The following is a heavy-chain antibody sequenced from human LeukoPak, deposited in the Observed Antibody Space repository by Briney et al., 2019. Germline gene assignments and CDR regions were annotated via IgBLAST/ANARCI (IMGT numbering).Heavy chain of an antibody. V-gene: IGHV1-18*01. D-gene: IGHD4-17*01. CDR1: GSTFTSYG. J-gene: IGHJ6*01. CDR3: ARTSFPYGDYVTNYCGMDV. CDR2: TSAYNGNT. Sequence: ASVKLSCTASGSTFTSYGISWVRQAPGQGLEWMGWTSAYNGNTSYAQKVQGRITMTTDTSTSTAYMELRSMSCDDTAVYYCARTSFPYGDYVTNYCGMDVWGEGATVTVSS.